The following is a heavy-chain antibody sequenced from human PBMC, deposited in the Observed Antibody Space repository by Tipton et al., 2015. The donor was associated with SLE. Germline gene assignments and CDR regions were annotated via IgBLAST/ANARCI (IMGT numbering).Heavy chain of an antibody. J-gene: IGHJ4*02. CDR3: ARSMLTTKRVFDY. V-gene: IGHV4-59*01. CDR1: GGSMNDYY. CDR2: IYYTGSS. D-gene: IGHD3-16*01. Sequence: GLVKPSETLSLTCTVSGGSMNDYYWSWIQQPPGKGLEWIGYIYYTGSSNHNPSLKGRVTMSVDTSKNQFSLSVNSVTAADTAVYYCARSMLTTKRVFDYWGQGTLVTVSS.